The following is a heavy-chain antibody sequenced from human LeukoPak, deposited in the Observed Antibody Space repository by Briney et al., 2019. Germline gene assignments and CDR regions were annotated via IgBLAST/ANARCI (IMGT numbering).Heavy chain of an antibody. J-gene: IGHJ4*02. V-gene: IGHV4-34*01. D-gene: IGHD3-22*01. CDR2: INHSGST. CDR1: GGSFSGYY. CDR3: ATTYYYDSSGYPPTRYFDY. Sequence: SETLSLTCAVYGGSFSGYYWSWIRQPPGKGLEWSGEINHSGSTNYNPSLKSRVTISVDTSKNQFSLKLSSVTAADTAVYYCATTYYYDSSGYPPTRYFDYWGQGTLVTVSS.